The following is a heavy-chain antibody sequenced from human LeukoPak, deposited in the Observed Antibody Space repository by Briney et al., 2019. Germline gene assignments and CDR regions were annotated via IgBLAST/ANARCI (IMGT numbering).Heavy chain of an antibody. Sequence: GGSLRLSCAVSGFTFRNYGMHWVRQAPGKGLEWLAVISADGSIDYYTDSARGRLTVSRDNSKNTLYLQVNSLRVEDTAVYYCAREHCSGDTCYTLDYWGQGTLVTVSS. V-gene: IGHV3-30*03. CDR2: ISADGSID. D-gene: IGHD2-15*01. CDR3: AREHCSGDTCYTLDY. J-gene: IGHJ4*02. CDR1: GFTFRNYG.